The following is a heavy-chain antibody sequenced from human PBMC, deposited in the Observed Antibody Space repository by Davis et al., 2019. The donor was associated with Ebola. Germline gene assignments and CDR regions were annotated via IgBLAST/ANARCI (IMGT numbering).Heavy chain of an antibody. CDR1: GGTFSSYA. J-gene: IGHJ6*02. CDR3: ASGVVMTLSYYYYGMDV. D-gene: IGHD3-3*01. V-gene: IGHV1-69*06. Sequence: SVKVSCKASGGTFSSYAISWVRQAPGQGLEWMGGIIPIFGTANYAQKFQGRVTITADKSTSTAYMELSSLRSEDTAVYYCASGVVMTLSYYYYGMDVWGQGTTVTVSS. CDR2: IIPIFGTA.